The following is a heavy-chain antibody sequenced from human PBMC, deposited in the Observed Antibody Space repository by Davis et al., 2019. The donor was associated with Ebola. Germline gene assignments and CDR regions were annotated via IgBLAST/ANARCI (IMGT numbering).Heavy chain of an antibody. J-gene: IGHJ4*02. V-gene: IGHV3-48*01. CDR2: ISGYSSTI. Sequence: GGSLRLSCAASGITLSSYSMNWVRQAPGKGLEWVSYISGYSSTISYADSVKGRFTISRDNSKNTLYLQMNSLRAEDTAVYYCAKDDLDYWGQGTLVTVSS. CDR3: AKDDLDY. CDR1: GITLSSYS.